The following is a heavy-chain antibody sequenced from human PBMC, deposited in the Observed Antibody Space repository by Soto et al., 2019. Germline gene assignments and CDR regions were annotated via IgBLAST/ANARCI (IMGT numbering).Heavy chain of an antibody. CDR1: GYTFTSYA. Sequence: ASVKVSCKASGYTFTSYAMHWVRQAPGQRLEWMGWINAGNGNTKYSQKFQGRVTITRDTSASTAYMELSSLRSEDTAVYYCARDPTTPASGYDYTYWGQGTLVTVSS. CDR3: ARDPTTPASGYDYTY. J-gene: IGHJ4*02. CDR2: INAGNGNT. D-gene: IGHD5-12*01. V-gene: IGHV1-3*01.